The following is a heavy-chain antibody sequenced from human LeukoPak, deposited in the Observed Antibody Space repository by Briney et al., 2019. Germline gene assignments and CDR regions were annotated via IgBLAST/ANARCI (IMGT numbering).Heavy chain of an antibody. CDR2: ISGSGSGGRT. V-gene: IGHV3-23*01. J-gene: IGHJ4*02. CDR3: AKEVGPYGDDPLDY. Sequence: PGGSLRLSCAASGFTFSNFAMSWVRQAPGKGLEWVSVISGSGSGGRTYYADSVKGQFTISRDNSKKTPYLQMNRLRVEDAAVYYCAKEVGPYGDDPLDYWGQGTLVTVSS. CDR1: GFTFSNFA. D-gene: IGHD4/OR15-4a*01.